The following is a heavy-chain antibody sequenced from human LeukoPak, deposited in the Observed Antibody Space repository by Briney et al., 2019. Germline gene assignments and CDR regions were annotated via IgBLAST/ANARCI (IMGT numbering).Heavy chain of an antibody. CDR3: ARRVTGRGTFYFDY. CDR2: IYYTGNT. CDR1: DGSISTYY. V-gene: IGHV4-59*08. D-gene: IGHD3-16*01. Sequence: SETLSLTCTVSDGSISTYYWTWIRQPPGKEREWIGYIYYTGNTNYNPALKSRVTISLDTSRNQFSLKLNSVTAADTAVYYCARRVTGRGTFYFDYWGQGSLITVSS. J-gene: IGHJ4*02.